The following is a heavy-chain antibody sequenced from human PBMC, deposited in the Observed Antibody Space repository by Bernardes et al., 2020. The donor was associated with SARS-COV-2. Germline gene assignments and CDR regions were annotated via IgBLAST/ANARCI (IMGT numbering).Heavy chain of an antibody. CDR3: ARGGISDVCSGYYTQDY. Sequence: ASVKVSCKASGYTFSSYAITWVRQAPGQGLEWMGWITDSNGNTNYAQSFQGRLTMTAATSTNTVYMELRSLRSDDTAVYYCARGGISDVCSGYYTQDYWGQGTLVTVSS. V-gene: IGHV1-18*01. J-gene: IGHJ4*02. D-gene: IGHD3-3*01. CDR2: ITDSNGNT. CDR1: GYTFSSYA.